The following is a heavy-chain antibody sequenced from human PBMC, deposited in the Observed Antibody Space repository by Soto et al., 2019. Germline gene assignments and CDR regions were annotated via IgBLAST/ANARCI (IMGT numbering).Heavy chain of an antibody. V-gene: IGHV5-10-1*01. D-gene: IGHD2-15*01. CDR3: ARSISVVVVADTEYGMDV. J-gene: IGHJ6*02. CDR1: GCSFTSYL. Sequence: VGSLKISFKGSGCSFTSYLISWVLQMPGKGLEWMGGIDTRDSYTNYSPSFQGHVTISADKSISTAYLQWSSLKASDTAMYYCARSISVVVVADTEYGMDVWGQGTTVTVSS. CDR2: IDTRDSYT.